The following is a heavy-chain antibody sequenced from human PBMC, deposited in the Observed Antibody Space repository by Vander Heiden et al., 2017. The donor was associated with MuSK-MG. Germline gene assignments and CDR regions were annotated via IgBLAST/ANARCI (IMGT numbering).Heavy chain of an antibody. CDR3: ARDNYGPEY. CDR1: GLTISRFW. V-gene: IGHV3-7*03. Sequence: EVQVVESGGGLVQPGGSLRLSCVVSGLTISRFWMSWVRQAPGKGLEWVASIKPDGREIVHVDSVKGRFTSSRDDAKNSVHMKMNSLRAEDTAMYYCARDNYGPEYWGHGTLVTVSS. J-gene: IGHJ4*01. CDR2: IKPDGREI. D-gene: IGHD3-10*01.